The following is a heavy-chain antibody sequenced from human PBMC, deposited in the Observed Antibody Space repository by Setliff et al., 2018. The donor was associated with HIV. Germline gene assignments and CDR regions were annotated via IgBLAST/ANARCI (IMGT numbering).Heavy chain of an antibody. D-gene: IGHD3-10*01. Sequence: ASVKVSCKASGYTFTTYSLHWVRQAPGQSLEWMGWINVGKGDTKYSQELQGRVTMTKDTSTGTAYMELSSLTSDDTAVYYCATDRTQTGISLVRGRLTDPARYPLDYWGQGTLVTVSS. V-gene: IGHV1-3*01. CDR2: INVGKGDT. J-gene: IGHJ4*02. CDR1: GYTFTTYS. CDR3: ATDRTQTGISLVRGRLTDPARYPLDY.